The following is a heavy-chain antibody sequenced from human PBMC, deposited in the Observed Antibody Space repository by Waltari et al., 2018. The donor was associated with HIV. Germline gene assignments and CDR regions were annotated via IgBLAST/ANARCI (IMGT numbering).Heavy chain of an antibody. CDR2: ISSDASST. D-gene: IGHD6-19*01. CDR3: ARIYSSGWYEYFDY. Sequence: EVQLVESGGGLVQLGGSLRLSRAASGLPFSSYGRHWVRQAPGKGLVWVSRISSDASSTSYADSVKGRFTISRDNAKNTLYLQMNSLRAEDTAVYYCARIYSSGWYEYFDYWGQGTLVTVSS. J-gene: IGHJ4*02. CDR1: GLPFSSYG. V-gene: IGHV3-74*01.